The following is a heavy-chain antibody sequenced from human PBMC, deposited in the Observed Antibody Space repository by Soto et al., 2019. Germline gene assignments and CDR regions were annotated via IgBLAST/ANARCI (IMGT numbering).Heavy chain of an antibody. Sequence: EVQLVESGGDLVQPGGSLRLSCAASGFTFSSYWMHWVRQDPGKGLVWVSRIKGDGSSTNSADSLQGRFTISRDNAKSTLYLQMNSLRAEDTAVYYCARGKTNVYALDVWGQGTAVTVSS. CDR2: IKGDGSST. CDR1: GFTFSSYW. CDR3: ARGKTNVYALDV. V-gene: IGHV3-74*01. J-gene: IGHJ6*02.